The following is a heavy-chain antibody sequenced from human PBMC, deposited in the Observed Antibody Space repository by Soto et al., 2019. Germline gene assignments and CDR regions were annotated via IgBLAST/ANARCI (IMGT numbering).Heavy chain of an antibody. V-gene: IGHV3-23*01. CDR2: ISGSGGST. D-gene: IGHD5-18*01. J-gene: IGHJ4*02. CDR1: GFTFSSYA. Sequence: LRLSCAASGFTFSSYAMSWVRQAPGKGLEWVSAISGSGGSTYYADSVKGRFTISRDNSKNTLYLQMNSLRAEDTAVYYCAKVGYSYGFGGYFDYWGQGTLVTVSS. CDR3: AKVGYSYGFGGYFDY.